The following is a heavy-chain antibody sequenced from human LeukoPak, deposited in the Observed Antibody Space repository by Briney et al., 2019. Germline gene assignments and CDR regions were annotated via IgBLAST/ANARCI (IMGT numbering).Heavy chain of an antibody. CDR1: GYTFTSHV. J-gene: IGHJ6*03. V-gene: IGHV7-4-1*02. D-gene: IGHD3/OR15-3a*01. Sequence: ASVKVSCKASGYTFTSHVINWVRQAPGQGLEWMGWINTNTGNPTYAQGFKGRFVFSLDTFVGSANLQISSLKTEDTAVYFCARGGRTGYVDYYYYYMDVWGKGTTVTVSS. CDR2: INTNTGNP. CDR3: ARGGRTGYVDYYYYYMDV.